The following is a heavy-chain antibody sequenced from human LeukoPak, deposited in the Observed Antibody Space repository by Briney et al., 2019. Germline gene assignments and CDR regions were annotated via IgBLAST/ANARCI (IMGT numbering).Heavy chain of an antibody. D-gene: IGHD3-3*01. CDR2: INPNSDGT. Sequence: ASVKVSCKASGYTFTGYYMHWVRQAPGQGLEWMGWINPNSDGTNYAQKFQGRVTMTRDTSISTAYMELSRLRSDDTAVYYCARDPPSSPHYDFWSGYNNWFDPWGQGTLVTVSS. J-gene: IGHJ5*02. V-gene: IGHV1-2*02. CDR3: ARDPPSSPHYDFWSGYNNWFDP. CDR1: GYTFTGYY.